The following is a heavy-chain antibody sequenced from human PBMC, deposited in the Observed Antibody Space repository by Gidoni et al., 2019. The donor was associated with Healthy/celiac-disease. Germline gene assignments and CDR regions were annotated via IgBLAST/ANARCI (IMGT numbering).Heavy chain of an antibody. Sequence: QVHLVQSGAEVKKPGSSVQVSCKASGGTFSSYAISWVRQAPGQGLEWMGRLIPILGIANYAQKFQGRVTITADKSTSTAYMELSSLRSEDTAVYYCASTGVNHAFDIWGQGTMVTVSS. CDR1: GGTFSSYA. J-gene: IGHJ3*02. CDR2: LIPILGIA. D-gene: IGHD3-10*01. CDR3: ASTGVNHAFDI. V-gene: IGHV1-69*04.